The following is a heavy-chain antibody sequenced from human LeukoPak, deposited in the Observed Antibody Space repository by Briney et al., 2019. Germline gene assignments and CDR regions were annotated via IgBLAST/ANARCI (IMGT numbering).Heavy chain of an antibody. J-gene: IGHJ3*02. CDR2: ISGSGDST. CDR3: AKEGPRGLAFDI. Sequence: GGSLRLSCAASGFTFSSYAMSWVRQPPGKGLEWVSGISGSGDSTYYADSVKGQFAISRDNSKNTLYLQMNSLRAEDTAVYYCAKEGPRGLAFDIWGQGIMVTVSS. V-gene: IGHV3-23*01. CDR1: GFTFSSYA.